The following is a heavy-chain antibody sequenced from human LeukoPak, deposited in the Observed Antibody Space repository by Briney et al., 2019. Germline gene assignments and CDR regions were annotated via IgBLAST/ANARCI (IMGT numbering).Heavy chain of an antibody. CDR1: VYTFTSYA. CDR3: ASPGDTDMYDKKSWFDP. D-gene: IGHD3-9*01. CDR2: INTNSGNP. J-gene: IGHJ5*02. Sequence: ASVKLFCKASVYTFTSYAKNWVRHPPGQGREWVGWINTNSGNPTYAQGFTGRFVFSLDTSVSTPYLQISSLKAEDTAVFYCASPGDTDMYDKKSWFDPWGQGTLVTVSS. V-gene: IGHV7-4-1*02.